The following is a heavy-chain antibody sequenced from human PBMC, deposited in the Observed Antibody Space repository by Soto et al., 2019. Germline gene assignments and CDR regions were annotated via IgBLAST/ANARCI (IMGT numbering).Heavy chain of an antibody. CDR3: AKTVRVTMIVVGMGGEFDY. CDR2: IWFHGINK. J-gene: IGHJ4*02. V-gene: IGHV3-33*06. Sequence: PAGGSLRLSCAASGFTFSNYGILWVRQAPGKGLEWVAVIWFHGINKCSADSVQGRFTISRDNSKNTLYLQMNSLRAEDTAVYYCAKTVRVTMIVVGMGGEFDYWGQGTLVTVSS. D-gene: IGHD3-22*01. CDR1: GFTFSNYG.